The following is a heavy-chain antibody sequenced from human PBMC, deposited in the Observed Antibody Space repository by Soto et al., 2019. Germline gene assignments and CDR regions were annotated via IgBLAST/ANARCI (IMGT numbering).Heavy chain of an antibody. J-gene: IGHJ6*02. CDR2: MNPNSGNT. V-gene: IGHV1-8*01. CDR1: GYTFTSYD. Sequence: QVQLVQSGAEVKKPGASVKVSCKASGYTFTSYDINWVRQATGQGLEWMGWMNPNSGNTGDAQKFQGRVTMTRNTRITTSYMELSSLRSEDTAVYYCARGGGRYCSNGVCYRGVYYYYYGMAVWGQGTTVTVSS. CDR3: ARGGGRYCSNGVCYRGVYYYYYGMAV. D-gene: IGHD2-8*01.